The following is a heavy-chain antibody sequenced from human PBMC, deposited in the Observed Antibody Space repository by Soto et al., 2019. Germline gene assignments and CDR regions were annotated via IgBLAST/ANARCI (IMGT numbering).Heavy chain of an antibody. Sequence: DVQLLESGGGLAQRGGSLRLSCAASGFSFSTYGMTWVRQAPGKGLEWVSYGGSGGSTYYADSVKGRFTISRDNSKNTXXXXXXXXXXXXXXXXXXXXXXGRAYHYYYMDVWGNGTTVTVSS. CDR3: XXXXGRAYHYYYMDV. CDR1: GFSFSTYG. V-gene: IGHV3-23*01. J-gene: IGHJ6*03. CDR2: GGSGGST.